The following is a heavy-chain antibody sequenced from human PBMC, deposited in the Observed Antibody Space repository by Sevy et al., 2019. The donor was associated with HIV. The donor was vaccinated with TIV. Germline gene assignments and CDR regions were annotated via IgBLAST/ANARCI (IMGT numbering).Heavy chain of an antibody. D-gene: IGHD6-19*01. CDR2: FFSRGST. Sequence: GGSLRLSCAISGSTANDKSIIGVGRVPGKGWEGVPVFFSRGSTYYADSAKGRFTISRDNSKNTVDLQMNSVRAEDTAVYYCVSLFLSYRSGWSYFDYWGQGTLVTVSS. V-gene: IGHV3-66*02. J-gene: IGHJ4*02. CDR3: VSLFLSYRSGWSYFDY. CDR1: GSTANDKS.